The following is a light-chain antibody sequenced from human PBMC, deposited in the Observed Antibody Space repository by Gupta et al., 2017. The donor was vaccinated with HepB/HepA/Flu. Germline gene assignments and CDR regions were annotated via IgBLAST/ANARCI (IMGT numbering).Light chain of an antibody. CDR1: SSDVGGYNY. Sequence: QSALTQPPSASGSPGQSVAISCNGTSSDVGGYNYVSWYQQHPGKAPKLVIYEVTKRPSGVPDRFSGSKSGNTASLTVSGLQAEDEADDYCSSYAGSNNLVFGGGTKL. CDR2: EVT. J-gene: IGLJ2*01. V-gene: IGLV2-8*01. CDR3: SSYAGSNNLV.